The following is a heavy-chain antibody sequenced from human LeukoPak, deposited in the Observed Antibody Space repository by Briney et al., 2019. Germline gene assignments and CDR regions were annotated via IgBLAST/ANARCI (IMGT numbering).Heavy chain of an antibody. D-gene: IGHD6-13*01. Sequence: KPSETLSLTCAVSGVSFSGYYRSWIRQPPGKGLEWVGEINHSGSTNYNPSLKSRVTRSVDTSKDQFSMKLSSVTAADTAVYYCARGRGVAAAGPDNYYMDVWGKGTTVTVSS. CDR3: ARGRGVAAAGPDNYYMDV. J-gene: IGHJ6*03. CDR2: INHSGST. CDR1: GVSFSGYY. V-gene: IGHV4-34*01.